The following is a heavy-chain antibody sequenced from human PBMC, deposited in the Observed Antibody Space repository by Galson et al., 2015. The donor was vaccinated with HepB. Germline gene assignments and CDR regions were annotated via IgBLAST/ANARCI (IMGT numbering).Heavy chain of an antibody. J-gene: IGHJ3*02. CDR3: ARTSGYSYGFQSAGI. Sequence: SVKVSCKASGYTFTGYYMHWVRQAPGQGLEWMGWINPNSGGTNYAQKFQGRVTMTRDTSSSTAYMELSRLRSDDTAVYYCARTSGYSYGFQSAGIWGQGTMVTVSS. V-gene: IGHV1-2*02. CDR1: GYTFTGYY. CDR2: INPNSGGT. D-gene: IGHD5-18*01.